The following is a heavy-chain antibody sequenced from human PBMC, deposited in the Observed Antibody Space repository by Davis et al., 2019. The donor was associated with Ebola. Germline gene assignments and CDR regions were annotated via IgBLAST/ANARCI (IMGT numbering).Heavy chain of an antibody. D-gene: IGHD6-13*01. V-gene: IGHV3-74*01. Sequence: GESLKISCAASGFTFSSYWMHWVRQAPGTGLVWVSRINSDGSSTSYADSVKGRFTISRDNAKNTLYLQMNSLRAEDTAVYYCARWGQGSSWHVDYWGQGTLVTVSS. CDR2: INSDGSST. J-gene: IGHJ4*02. CDR1: GFTFSSYW. CDR3: ARWGQGSSWHVDY.